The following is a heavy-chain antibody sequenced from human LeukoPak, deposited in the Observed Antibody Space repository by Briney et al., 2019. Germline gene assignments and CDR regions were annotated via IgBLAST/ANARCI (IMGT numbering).Heavy chain of an antibody. J-gene: IGHJ4*02. Sequence: PGGSLRLSCAASGFTFSSYAMSWVRQAPGKGLDWVSAISGSGGSTYYADSVKGRFTISRDNSKNTLYLQMNSLRAEDTAVYYCAKGGFSGFGGYDWVDNWGQGTLVTVSS. CDR2: ISGSGGST. CDR1: GFTFSSYA. CDR3: AKGGFSGFGGYDWVDN. V-gene: IGHV3-23*01. D-gene: IGHD5-12*01.